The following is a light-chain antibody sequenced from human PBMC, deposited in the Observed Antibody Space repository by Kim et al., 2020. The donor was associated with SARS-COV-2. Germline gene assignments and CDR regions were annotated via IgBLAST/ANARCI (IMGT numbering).Light chain of an antibody. Sequence: GNTVTISCTRSSGSIASNYVQWYQQRPGSSPTTVIYEDNQRPSGVPDRFSGSIDSSSNSASLTISGLKTEDEADYYCQSYDSSNWVFGGGTQLTVL. V-gene: IGLV6-57*01. CDR3: QSYDSSNWV. J-gene: IGLJ3*02. CDR2: EDN. CDR1: SGSIASNY.